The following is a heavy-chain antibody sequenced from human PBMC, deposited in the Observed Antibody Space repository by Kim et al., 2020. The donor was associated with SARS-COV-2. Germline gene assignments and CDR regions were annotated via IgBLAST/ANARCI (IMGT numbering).Heavy chain of an antibody. V-gene: IGHV1-2*06. Sequence: ASVKVSCRASGYTFTDYIVHWVRLAPGQGLEWMGRVNPKSGGTYYAQRFQGRVFMTSDTSISTAYMELTSLKSDDTAVYYCAGDRNGVNFFDPWGQGTLVTVSS. CDR3: AGDRNGVNFFDP. CDR2: VNPKSGGT. D-gene: IGHD2-8*01. CDR1: GYTFTDYI. J-gene: IGHJ5*02.